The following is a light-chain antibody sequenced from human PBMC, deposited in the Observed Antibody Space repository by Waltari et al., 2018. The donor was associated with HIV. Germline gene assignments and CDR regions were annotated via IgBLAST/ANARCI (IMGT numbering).Light chain of an antibody. J-gene: IGLJ3*02. V-gene: IGLV1-36*01. Sequence: QSALTQPPSVSAAPRQRVTISCSGTRSNIEKNAVNWYRQFPGTTPTLLIYFDDLLSSGVSDRFSASKSDTSASLAISGLQSEDEADYYCAAWDDNLNAMLFGGGTRLTVL. CDR2: FDD. CDR3: AAWDDNLNAML. CDR1: RSNIEKNA.